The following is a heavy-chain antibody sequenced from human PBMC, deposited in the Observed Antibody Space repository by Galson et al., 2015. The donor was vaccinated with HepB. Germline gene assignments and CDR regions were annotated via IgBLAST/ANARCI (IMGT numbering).Heavy chain of an antibody. J-gene: IGHJ6*03. D-gene: IGHD3-10*01. Sequence: SLRLSCAASGFAFTSYTFNWVRQAPGKGLEWVSSISSGSNSIYYADSVKGRFTISRDNAKNSLYLQMNSLRAEDTAVYYCARDLWFRDDYYYYMDVWGKGTAVTVSS. CDR3: ARDLWFRDDYYYYMDV. V-gene: IGHV3-21*04. CDR2: ISSGSNSI. CDR1: GFAFTSYT.